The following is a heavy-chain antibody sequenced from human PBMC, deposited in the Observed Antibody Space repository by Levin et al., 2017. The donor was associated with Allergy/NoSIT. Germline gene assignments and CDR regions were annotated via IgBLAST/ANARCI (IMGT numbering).Heavy chain of an antibody. V-gene: IGHV1-69*04. Sequence: ASVKVSCKASGGTFSSYAISWVRQAPGQGLEWMGRIIPILGIANYAQKFQGRVTITADKSTSTAYMELSSLRSEETAVYYCARGRGTGKDNWFDPWGQGTLVTVTS. CDR2: IIPILGIA. CDR1: GGTFSSYA. D-gene: IGHD3-10*01. CDR3: ARGRGTGKDNWFDP. J-gene: IGHJ5*02.